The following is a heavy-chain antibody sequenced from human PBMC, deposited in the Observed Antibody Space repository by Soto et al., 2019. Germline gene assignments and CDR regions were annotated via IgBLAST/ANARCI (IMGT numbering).Heavy chain of an antibody. CDR3: ARKFSSWFDY. D-gene: IGHD6-6*01. V-gene: IGHV3-21*01. CDR1: GFTFSSYS. Sequence: EVQLVESGGGLVKPGGSLRLSCAASGFTFSSYSMNWVRQAPGKGLEWVSSISSSSSYIYYADSVKGRFTISRDNAKKSLYLQMNSLRAEDTAVYYCARKFSSWFDYWGQGTLVTVSS. J-gene: IGHJ4*02. CDR2: ISSSSSYI.